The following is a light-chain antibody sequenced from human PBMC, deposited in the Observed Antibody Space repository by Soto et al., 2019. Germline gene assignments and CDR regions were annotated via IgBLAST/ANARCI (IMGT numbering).Light chain of an antibody. CDR3: QQYGSSSFT. CDR2: GAS. V-gene: IGKV3-20*01. J-gene: IGKJ3*01. Sequence: EIVLTQSPGTLSLSPGERATLSCRASQSVSSSYLAWYQQKPGQAPRLLIYGASSRATGIPDRFSGSGSGTGFTLTISRMEPEDFAMYYCQQYGSSSFTFGPGTKVAIK. CDR1: QSVSSSY.